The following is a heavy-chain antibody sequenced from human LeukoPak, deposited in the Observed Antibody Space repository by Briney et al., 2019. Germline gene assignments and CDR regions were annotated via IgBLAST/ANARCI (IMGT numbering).Heavy chain of an antibody. CDR1: GFTFSSYA. J-gene: IGHJ3*02. Sequence: PGGSLRLSCAASGFTFSSYAMNWVRQAPGKGLEWVSAISGSGGSTYYADSVKGRFTISRDNSKNTLYLQMNSLRAEDTAVYYCAKGYYYDSSGYLAHDAFDIWGQGTMVTVSS. CDR2: ISGSGGST. D-gene: IGHD3-22*01. V-gene: IGHV3-23*01. CDR3: AKGYYYDSSGYLAHDAFDI.